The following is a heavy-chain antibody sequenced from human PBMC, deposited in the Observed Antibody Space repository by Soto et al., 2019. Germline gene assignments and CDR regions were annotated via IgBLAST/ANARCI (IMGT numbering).Heavy chain of an antibody. CDR3: ARDLSDYSFNWFDP. D-gene: IGHD4-4*01. J-gene: IGHJ5*02. V-gene: IGHV1-3*01. Sequence: ASVKVSCKASGYTFTSCAMHWVRQAPGQRLEWMGWINAGNGNTKYSQKFQGRVTITRDTSASTAYMELSSLRSEDTAVYYCARDLSDYSFNWFDPWGQGTLVTVSS. CDR2: INAGNGNT. CDR1: GYTFTSCA.